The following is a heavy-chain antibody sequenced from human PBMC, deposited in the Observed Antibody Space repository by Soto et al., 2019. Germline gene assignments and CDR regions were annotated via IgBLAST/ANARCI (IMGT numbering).Heavy chain of an antibody. J-gene: IGHJ4*02. Sequence: QITLKESGPTLVKPTQTLTLTCTFSGFSLSANGVAVDWIRQPPGKALEWLALIYWNDDKRYSPSLRSRLTITKDTSKNQVVLTMTNMDPVETATYYCAHRYWELPRDWGQGTLVTVSS. V-gene: IGHV2-5*01. CDR2: IYWNDDK. CDR1: GFSLSANGVA. D-gene: IGHD1-26*01. CDR3: AHRYWELPRD.